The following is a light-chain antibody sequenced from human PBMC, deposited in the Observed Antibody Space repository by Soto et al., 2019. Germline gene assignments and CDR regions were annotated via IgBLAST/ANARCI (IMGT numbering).Light chain of an antibody. CDR3: QNYNSAPIT. CDR1: QGINIY. V-gene: IGKV1-27*01. CDR2: GEP. Sequence: DIQMTQSPSSLSASVGDRVTITCRASQGINIYLAWYQQAAGKVPKNLIYGEPKLQSGVPYRLRGGGSGTNLNLTISSLQPEDVGTYYCQNYNSAPITFGQGTRLEIK. J-gene: IGKJ5*01.